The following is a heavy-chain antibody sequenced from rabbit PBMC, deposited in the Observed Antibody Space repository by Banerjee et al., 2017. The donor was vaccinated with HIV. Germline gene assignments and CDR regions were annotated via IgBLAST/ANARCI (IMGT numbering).Heavy chain of an antibody. V-gene: IGHV1S45*01. CDR3: ARDLYSDDPGRNL. Sequence: QEQLEESGGDLVKPEGSLTLTCTASGFSLSSYGISWVRQAPGKGLEWIGAIDTGSGSTYYASWAKGRFTISKTSSTTVTLQMTSLTAADTATYFCARDLYSDDPGRNLWGQGTLVTVS. J-gene: IGHJ4*01. D-gene: IGHD7-1*01. CDR1: GFSLSSYG. CDR2: IDTGSGST.